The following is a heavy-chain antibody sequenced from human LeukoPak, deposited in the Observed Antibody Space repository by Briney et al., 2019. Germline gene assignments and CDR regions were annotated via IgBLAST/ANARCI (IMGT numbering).Heavy chain of an antibody. J-gene: IGHJ4*02. CDR3: AKVPWYYYDSSGYWAL. CDR1: GFTFSSYA. D-gene: IGHD3-22*01. CDR2: SSGSGGST. Sequence: GGSLRLSCAASGFTFSSYAMSWVRQAPGKGLEWVSASSGSGGSTYYADSVKGRFTISRDNSKNTLYLQMNSLRAEDTAVYYCAKVPWYYYDSSGYWALGGQGILVTVSS. V-gene: IGHV3-23*01.